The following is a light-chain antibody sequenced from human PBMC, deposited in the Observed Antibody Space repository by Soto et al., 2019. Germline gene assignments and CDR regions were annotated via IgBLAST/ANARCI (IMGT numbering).Light chain of an antibody. Sequence: DIQMTQSPSSLSASVGDRVTITCRASQDITNQLAWYQQEPGKVPKLLIYAASTLQSGVPSRFSGSGSGTDFTLTISSLQTEDVATYYCQRYDSAPQMFGQGTKVEI. J-gene: IGKJ1*01. V-gene: IGKV1-27*01. CDR2: AAS. CDR3: QRYDSAPQM. CDR1: QDITNQ.